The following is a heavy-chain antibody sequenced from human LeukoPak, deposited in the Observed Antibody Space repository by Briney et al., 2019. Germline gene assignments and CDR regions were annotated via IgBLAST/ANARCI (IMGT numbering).Heavy chain of an antibody. Sequence: GGSLRLSCAASGFPVSSNYMSWVRQAPGKGLEWVSVIYSGGSTYYADSVKGRFTISRDNSKNTLYLQTNSLRAEDTAVYYCARSDFGALLVDTAMDKYYYGMDVWGKGTTVTVSS. CDR2: IYSGGST. CDR3: ARSDFGALLVDTAMDKYYYGMDV. V-gene: IGHV3-53*01. D-gene: IGHD5-18*01. CDR1: GFPVSSNY. J-gene: IGHJ6*04.